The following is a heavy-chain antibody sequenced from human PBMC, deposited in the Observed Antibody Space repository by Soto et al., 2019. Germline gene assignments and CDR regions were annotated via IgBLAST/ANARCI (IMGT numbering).Heavy chain of an antibody. Sequence: SVKVSCKAFGGTFSSYTISWVRQAPGQGLEWMGRIIPILGIANYAQKFQGRVTITADKSTSTAYMELSSLRSEDTAVYYRARAVGLYSSSGGDYWGQGTLVTVSS. D-gene: IGHD6-13*01. J-gene: IGHJ4*02. CDR1: GGTFSSYT. CDR2: IIPILGIA. CDR3: ARAVGLYSSSGGDY. V-gene: IGHV1-69*02.